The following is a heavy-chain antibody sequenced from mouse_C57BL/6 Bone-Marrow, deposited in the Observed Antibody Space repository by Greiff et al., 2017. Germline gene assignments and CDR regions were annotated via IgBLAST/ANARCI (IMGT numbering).Heavy chain of an antibody. CDR1: GISITTGNYR. V-gene: IGHV3-5*01. Sequence: DVMLVESGPGLVKPSQTVFLTCTVTGISITTGNYRWSWIRQFPGNKLEWIGYIYYSGTITYNPSLTSRTTIHRDTPKNQFFLEMNSLTAEDTATYYCARDLPEWYFDVWGTGTTVTVSS. J-gene: IGHJ1*03. CDR2: IYYSGTI. CDR3: ARDLPEWYFDV.